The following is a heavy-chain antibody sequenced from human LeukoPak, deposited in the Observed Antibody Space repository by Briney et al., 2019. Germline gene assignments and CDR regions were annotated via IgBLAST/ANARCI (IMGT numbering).Heavy chain of an antibody. CDR1: DGSLSGHY. J-gene: IGHJ4*02. D-gene: IGHD1-1*01. CDR3: ARVGNWNDRGDY. V-gene: IGHV3-7*01. CDR2: IREDGSKK. Sequence: PSETLSLTCTVSDGSLSGHYWSWVRQAPGKGLEWVANIREDGSKKSYVDSVKGRFTISRDNAKNSLSLQMDSLRAEDTAVYYCARVGNWNDRGDYWGQGTLVTVSS.